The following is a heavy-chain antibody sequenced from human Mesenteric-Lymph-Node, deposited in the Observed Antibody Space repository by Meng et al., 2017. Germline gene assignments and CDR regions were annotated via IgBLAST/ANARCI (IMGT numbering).Heavy chain of an antibody. CDR2: ISWNGGST. CDR3: ARGYDYVWGSYRSNHNWFDP. Sequence: GGSLRLSCAASGFTFDDYGMSWVRQAPGKGLEWVSGISWNGGSTGYADSVKGRFTISRDNAKNSLYLQMNSLRAEDTAVYYCARGYDYVWGSYRSNHNWFDPWGQGTLVTVSS. V-gene: IGHV3-20*04. J-gene: IGHJ5*02. D-gene: IGHD3-16*02. CDR1: GFTFDDYG.